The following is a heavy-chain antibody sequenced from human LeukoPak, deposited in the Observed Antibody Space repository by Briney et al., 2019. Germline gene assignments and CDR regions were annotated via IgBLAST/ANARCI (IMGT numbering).Heavy chain of an antibody. J-gene: IGHJ4*02. CDR3: ARSEWELRASDY. Sequence: GGSLRLSCAASGFTFSSYAMHWVRQAPGKGLEWVAVISYDGSNIYYADSVKGRFTISRDNSKNTLYLQMNSLRAEDTAVYYCARSEWELRASDYWGQGTLVTVSS. CDR2: ISYDGSNI. D-gene: IGHD1-26*01. CDR1: GFTFSSYA. V-gene: IGHV3-30*04.